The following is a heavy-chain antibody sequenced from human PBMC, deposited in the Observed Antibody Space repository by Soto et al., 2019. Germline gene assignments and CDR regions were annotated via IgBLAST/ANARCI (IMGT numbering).Heavy chain of an antibody. Sequence: SGPTLVNPTQTLTLTCIFSGFSLRTSGVGVGWIRQPPGKALEWLGFSYWNDDKRYSPSLKSRLTITKDTSKNQVVLTMTNMDPVDTATYYCAKSGSSGWYGWFDPWGQGTRGTVSS. V-gene: IGHV2-5*01. CDR3: AKSGSSGWYGWFDP. CDR1: GFSLRTSGVG. J-gene: IGHJ5*02. CDR2: SYWNDDK. D-gene: IGHD6-19*01.